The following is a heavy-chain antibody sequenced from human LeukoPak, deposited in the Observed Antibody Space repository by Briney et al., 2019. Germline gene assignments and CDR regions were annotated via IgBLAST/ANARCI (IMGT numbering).Heavy chain of an antibody. Sequence: GESLKISCKGSGYSFTSYWIGWVRQMPGKGLEWMGIIYSGDSDTRYSPSFQGQVTISADKSISTAYLQWSSLKASDTAMYYCARQLGDYYDSSGFDYWGQGTLVTVSS. V-gene: IGHV5-51*01. CDR3: ARQLGDYYDSSGFDY. D-gene: IGHD3-22*01. J-gene: IGHJ4*02. CDR2: IYSGDSDT. CDR1: GYSFTSYW.